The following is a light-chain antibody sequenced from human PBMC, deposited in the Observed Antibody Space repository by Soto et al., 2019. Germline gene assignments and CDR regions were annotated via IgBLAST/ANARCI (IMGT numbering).Light chain of an antibody. Sequence: ERVMTQSPVTLSLSPLEISTLSCSASQSVTNSYLAWYQQKPGQAPRLLIFGASTRAAGIPARFSGSGSGTEFTLTINSLQSEDFAVYYCQRYNNWPLTFGGGTKVDI. CDR2: GAS. V-gene: IGKV3-15*01. CDR3: QRYNNWPLT. J-gene: IGKJ4*01. CDR1: QSVTNSY.